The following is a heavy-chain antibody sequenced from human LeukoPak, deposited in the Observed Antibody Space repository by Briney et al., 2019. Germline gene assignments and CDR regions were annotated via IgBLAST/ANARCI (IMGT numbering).Heavy chain of an antibody. Sequence: PGRSLRLSCAASGFTFSSYAMHWVRQAPGKGLEWVAVISYDGSNKYYADSVKGRFTISRDNSKNTLYLQMNSLRTEDTAVYYCAREIIVVPAEGDWFDPWGQGTLVTVS. D-gene: IGHD2-2*01. J-gene: IGHJ5*02. CDR3: AREIIVVPAEGDWFDP. V-gene: IGHV3-30*04. CDR2: ISYDGSNK. CDR1: GFTFSSYA.